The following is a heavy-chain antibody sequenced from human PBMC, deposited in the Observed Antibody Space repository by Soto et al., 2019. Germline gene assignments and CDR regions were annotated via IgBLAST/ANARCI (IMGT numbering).Heavy chain of an antibody. CDR2: ISAYNGNT. CDR1: GYTFTSYG. D-gene: IGHD3-22*01. Sequence: QVQLVQSGAEVKKPGASVKVSCKASGYTFTSYGIIWVRQAPGQGLEWMGWISAYNGNTNYAQKLQGRVTMTTDTSTSTAYMELRSLRSDDTAVYYCARDRITMIVVGPDAFDIWGQGTMVTVSS. V-gene: IGHV1-18*04. J-gene: IGHJ3*02. CDR3: ARDRITMIVVGPDAFDI.